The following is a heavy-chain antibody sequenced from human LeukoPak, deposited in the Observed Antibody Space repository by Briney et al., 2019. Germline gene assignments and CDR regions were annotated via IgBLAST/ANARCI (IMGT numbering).Heavy chain of an antibody. CDR1: GYTFTSYG. V-gene: IGHV1-18*01. J-gene: IGHJ4*02. CDR3: ARIITTGTTEDY. D-gene: IGHD1-1*01. CDR2: INAYNGNT. Sequence: ASVKVSCKASGYTFTSYGISWVRQAPGQGVEWMGWINAYNGNTNYAQKLQGRVTMTTDTSTSTAYMELRSLRSDDTAMYYCARIITTGTTEDYWGQGTLVTVSS.